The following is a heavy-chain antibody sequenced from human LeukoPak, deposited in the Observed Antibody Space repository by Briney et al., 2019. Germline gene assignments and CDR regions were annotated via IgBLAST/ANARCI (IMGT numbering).Heavy chain of an antibody. Sequence: SVKVSCKASGGTFSSYAISWVRQAPGQGLEWMGRIIPIFGTANYAQKFQGRVTITTDESTSTAYMELSSLRSDDTAVYYCANDILTGSDYWGQGTLVTVSS. V-gene: IGHV1-69*05. CDR2: IIPIFGTA. CDR1: GGTFSSYA. CDR3: ANDILTGSDY. J-gene: IGHJ4*02. D-gene: IGHD3-9*01.